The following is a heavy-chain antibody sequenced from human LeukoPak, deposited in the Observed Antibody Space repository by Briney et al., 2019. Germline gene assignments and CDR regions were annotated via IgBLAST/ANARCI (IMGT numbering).Heavy chain of an antibody. D-gene: IGHD3-10*01. V-gene: IGHV3-30*02. Sequence: PGGSLRLSCAASGFTFSSYGMRWVRQAPGKGLEWVAFIRYDGSNKYYADSVKGRFTISRDNAKNSLYLLMNSLRVEDTAVYYCTGSELYYNKFDYWGQGTLVTVSS. J-gene: IGHJ4*02. CDR3: TGSELYYNKFDY. CDR1: GFTFSSYG. CDR2: IRYDGSNK.